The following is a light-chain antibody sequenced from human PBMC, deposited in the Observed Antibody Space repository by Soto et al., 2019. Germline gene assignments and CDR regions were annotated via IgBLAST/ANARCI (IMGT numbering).Light chain of an antibody. CDR3: QQYGSSRWT. V-gene: IGKV3-20*01. CDR2: GAS. CDR1: QSVSSSY. J-gene: IGKJ1*01. Sequence: EIVLTQSPCTLSLSPGARATLSCRASQSVSSSYLAWYQPKPGQAPRLRSEGASSRATGSPDRVSGSGSGTDVTLTISRLEPEDFAVYYCQQYGSSRWTFGQGTKVDIK.